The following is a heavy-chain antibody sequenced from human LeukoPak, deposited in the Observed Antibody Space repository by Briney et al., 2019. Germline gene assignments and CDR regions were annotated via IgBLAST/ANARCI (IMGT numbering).Heavy chain of an antibody. D-gene: IGHD2-15*01. CDR3: ARRGGGLDY. CDR2: IYYSGTT. CDR1: GGSISSYY. J-gene: IGHJ4*02. V-gene: IGHV4-59*01. Sequence: SETLSLTCTVSGGSISSYYWSWIRQPPGKGLEWIGYIYYSGTTNYNPSLRSRVTISVDTSKNQFSLKLTSVTAADTAVYYCARRGGGLDYWGQGTLVTVSS.